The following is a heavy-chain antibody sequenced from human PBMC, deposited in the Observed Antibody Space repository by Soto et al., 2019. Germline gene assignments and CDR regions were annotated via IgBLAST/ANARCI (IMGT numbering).Heavy chain of an antibody. Sequence: VQLVQSGAEVKKPGASVKVSCKASGYTFTSYYMHWVRQAPGQGLEWMGIINPSGGSTSYAQKFQGRVTMTRDTSTSTVYMELSSLRSEDTAVYYCASTPGGIAAREDNWFDPWGQGTLVTVSS. CDR2: INPSGGST. V-gene: IGHV1-46*01. J-gene: IGHJ5*02. D-gene: IGHD6-6*01. CDR3: ASTPGGIAAREDNWFDP. CDR1: GYTFTSYY.